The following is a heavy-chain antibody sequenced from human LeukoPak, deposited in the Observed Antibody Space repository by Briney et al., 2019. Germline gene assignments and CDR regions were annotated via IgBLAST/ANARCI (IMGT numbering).Heavy chain of an antibody. CDR2: INYSGSA. CDR1: GGSLSSYY. J-gene: IGHJ3*02. Sequence: SETLSLTCTVSGGSLSSYYFSWIRQSPGKGLEWIAYINYSGSASFNPSLKSRVTMSVDTSKQFSLSLSSVTAADTAVYYCARHNYDDYVFDIWGQGTKVTVSS. D-gene: IGHD4-17*01. V-gene: IGHV4-59*08. CDR3: ARHNYDDYVFDI.